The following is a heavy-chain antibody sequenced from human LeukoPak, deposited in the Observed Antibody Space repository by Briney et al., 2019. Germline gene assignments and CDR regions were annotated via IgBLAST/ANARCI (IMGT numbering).Heavy chain of an antibody. D-gene: IGHD1-14*01. Sequence: KSSETLSLTCTVSGGSISSGGYYGSWIRQHPGKGLEWIGYIYYSGSTYYNPSLKSRVTISVDTSKNQFSLKLSSVTAADTAVYYCARVPRREAFDIWGQGTTVTVSS. J-gene: IGHJ3*02. V-gene: IGHV4-31*03. CDR2: IYYSGST. CDR1: GGSISSGGYY. CDR3: ARVPRREAFDI.